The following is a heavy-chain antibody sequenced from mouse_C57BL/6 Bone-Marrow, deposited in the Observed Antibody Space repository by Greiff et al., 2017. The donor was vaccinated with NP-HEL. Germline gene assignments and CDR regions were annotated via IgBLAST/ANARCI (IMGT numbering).Heavy chain of an antibody. D-gene: IGHD1-1*01. CDR1: GYTFTSYW. V-gene: IGHV1-50*01. Sequence: VQLQQPGAELVKPGASVKLSCKASGYTFTSYWMQWVKQRPGQGLEWIGEIDPSDSYTNYNQKFKGKATLTVDTSSSTAYMQLSSLTSEDSAVYYCARDDYGTKSYWYVDVWGTGTTVTVSS. CDR3: ARDDYGTKSYWYVDV. J-gene: IGHJ1*03. CDR2: IDPSDSYT.